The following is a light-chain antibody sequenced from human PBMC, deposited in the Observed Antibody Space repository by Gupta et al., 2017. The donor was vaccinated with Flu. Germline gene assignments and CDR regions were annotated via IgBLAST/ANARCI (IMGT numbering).Light chain of an antibody. CDR1: RNIGRS. CDR3: QQDNNWPYT. J-gene: IGKJ2*01. CDR2: RAS. V-gene: IGKV3-15*01. Sequence: EIVMTQSPATLSVSPGERATLSCRASRNIGRSLAWYQQRPGQAPRLLVYRASARYTGIPARFSGSGSGTEFSLTISSLQSEDFAVYYCQQDNNWPYTFGQGTQLGIK.